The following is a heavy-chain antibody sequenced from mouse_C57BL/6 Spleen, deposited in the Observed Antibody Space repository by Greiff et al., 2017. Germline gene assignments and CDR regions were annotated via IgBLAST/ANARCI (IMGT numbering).Heavy chain of an antibody. J-gene: IGHJ3*01. V-gene: IGHV2-9*01. CDR3: AKHTLGKAQVPFAY. D-gene: IGHD3-2*02. Sequence: QVQLKESGPGLVAPSQSLSITCTVSGFSLTSYGVDWVRQPPGKGLEWLGVIRGGRSTNYNSALMSRLSISKDNSKSQVFLKMNIPQTDDTAMYYWAKHTLGKAQVPFAYWGQGTLVTVSA. CDR1: GFSLTSYG. CDR2: IRGGRST.